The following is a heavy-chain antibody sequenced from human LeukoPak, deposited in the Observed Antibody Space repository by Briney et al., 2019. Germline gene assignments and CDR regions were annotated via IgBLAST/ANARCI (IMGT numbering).Heavy chain of an antibody. J-gene: IGHJ4*02. CDR1: GGSFSGYY. CDR3: AKEGFGSGYPHY. Sequence: ETLSLTCAVYGGSFSGYYWSWVRQAPGKGLEWVSAISGSGGSTYYVDSVKGRFTISRDNSKNTLYLQMNSLRAEDTAVYYCAKEGFGSGYPHYWGQGTLVTVSS. CDR2: ISGSGGST. V-gene: IGHV3-23*01. D-gene: IGHD3-22*01.